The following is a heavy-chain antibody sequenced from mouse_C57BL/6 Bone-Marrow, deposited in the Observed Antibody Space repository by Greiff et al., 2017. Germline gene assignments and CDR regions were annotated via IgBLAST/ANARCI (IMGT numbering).Heavy chain of an antibody. CDR2: IDPANGNT. CDR3: ARSHYYGSSPFDY. D-gene: IGHD1-1*01. CDR1: GFNIKNTY. V-gene: IGHV14-3*01. J-gene: IGHJ2*01. Sequence: VQLQQSVAELVRPGASVKLSCTASGFNIKNTYMHWVKQRPEQGLEWIGRIDPANGNTTYAPKFQGKDTITADPSSNTASLQLSSLTSEDTAIDDCARSHYYGSSPFDYWGQGTTLTVSS.